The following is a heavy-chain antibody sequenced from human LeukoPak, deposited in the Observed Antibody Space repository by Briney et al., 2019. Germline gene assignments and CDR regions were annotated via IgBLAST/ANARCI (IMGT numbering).Heavy chain of an antibody. D-gene: IGHD5-24*01. CDR3: ARQSTPHGNFDY. V-gene: IGHV3-13*01. Sequence: GGSLRLSCATSRFTLTNYAMHWVRQPAGEGLEWVSALGTAGDTFYPGSVKGRFSISRDNAKKSLFLQKNSLRVEDTAIYYCARQSTPHGNFDYWGQGTLVTVSS. CDR1: RFTLTNYA. J-gene: IGHJ4*02. CDR2: LGTAGDT.